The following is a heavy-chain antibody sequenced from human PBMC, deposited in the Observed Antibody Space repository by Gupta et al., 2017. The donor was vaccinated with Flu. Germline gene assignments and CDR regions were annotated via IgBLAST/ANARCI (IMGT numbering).Heavy chain of an antibody. J-gene: IGHJ4*02. CDR1: RFTCSRSW. CDR2: KKEDGSVK. Sequence: EARLVESGRGLVQRGGSRRLACADSRFTCSRSWMTWVRQAPGKGLEWVANKKEDGSVKNYVDPGKGRVTISRDNAKNSLYLQMTSLRVEDTAVYYCARDNGYNQVDYWGQGTLVTVAS. CDR3: ARDNGYNQVDY. D-gene: IGHD5-24*01. V-gene: IGHV3-7*01.